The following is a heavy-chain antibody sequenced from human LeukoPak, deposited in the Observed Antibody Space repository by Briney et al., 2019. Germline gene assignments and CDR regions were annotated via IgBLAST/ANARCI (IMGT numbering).Heavy chain of an antibody. J-gene: IGHJ3*02. V-gene: IGHV1-69-2*01. D-gene: IGHD3-9*01. Sequence: ASVKISCKVSGYTSTDYYMHWVQQAPGKGLEWMGLVDPEDGETIYAEKFQGRVTITADTSTDTAYMELSSLRSEDTAVYYCATLTGHAPEGQDAFDIWGQGTMVTVSS. CDR1: GYTSTDYY. CDR3: ATLTGHAPEGQDAFDI. CDR2: VDPEDGET.